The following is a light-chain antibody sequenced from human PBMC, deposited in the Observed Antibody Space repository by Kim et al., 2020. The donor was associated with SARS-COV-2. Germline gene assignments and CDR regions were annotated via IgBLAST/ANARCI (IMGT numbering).Light chain of an antibody. J-gene: IGLJ2*01. V-gene: IGLV3-19*01. CDR1: SLRKYY. CDR3: YSRDSSGDHLV. Sequence: SSELTQDPAVSVALGQTLRITCQGDSLRKYYAIWYQQKPGQAPVLVIYGKNNRPSGIPDRFSGSSSGDTVSLTITGAQAEDEGDYYCYSRDSSGDHLVFG. CDR2: GKN.